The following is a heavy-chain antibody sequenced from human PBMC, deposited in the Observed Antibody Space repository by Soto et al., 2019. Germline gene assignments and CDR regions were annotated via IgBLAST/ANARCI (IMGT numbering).Heavy chain of an antibody. D-gene: IGHD3-3*01. J-gene: IGHJ6*03. CDR3: AKNRFLEWLTYYYYYMDV. Sequence: SETLSLTCTVSGGSISSGDYYWSWIHQPPGKGLEWIGEINHSGSTNYNPSLKRRVTISVDTSKNQFSLKLSSVTAADTAVYYFAKNRFLEWLTYYYYYMDVGGKGTTVTVSS. CDR1: GGSISSGDYY. V-gene: IGHV4-39*07. CDR2: INHSGST.